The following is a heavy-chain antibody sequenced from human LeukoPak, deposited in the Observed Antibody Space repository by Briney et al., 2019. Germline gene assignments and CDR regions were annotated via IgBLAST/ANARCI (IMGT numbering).Heavy chain of an antibody. CDR3: ARALTMIVVVRYDTYAFDI. D-gene: IGHD3-22*01. J-gene: IGHJ3*02. CDR1: GGSISSSSYY. V-gene: IGHV4-39*07. CDR2: IYYSGST. Sequence: SETLSLTCTVSGGSISSSSYYWGWIRQPPGKGLEWIGSIYYSGSTYYNPSLKSRVTISVDTSKNQFSLKLSSVTAADTAVYYCARALTMIVVVRYDTYAFDIWGQGTMVTVSS.